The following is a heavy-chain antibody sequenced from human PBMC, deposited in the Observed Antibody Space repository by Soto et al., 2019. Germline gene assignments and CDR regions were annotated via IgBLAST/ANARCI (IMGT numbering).Heavy chain of an antibody. Sequence: GGSLRLSCAASGFTFSSYAMHWVRQAPGKGLEWVAVISYDGSNKYYADSVKGRFTISRDNSKNTLYLQMNSLRAEDTAVYYCARDQGAARRGIDYWGQGTLVTVSS. J-gene: IGHJ4*02. D-gene: IGHD6-6*01. CDR3: ARDQGAARRGIDY. V-gene: IGHV3-30-3*01. CDR1: GFTFSSYA. CDR2: ISYDGSNK.